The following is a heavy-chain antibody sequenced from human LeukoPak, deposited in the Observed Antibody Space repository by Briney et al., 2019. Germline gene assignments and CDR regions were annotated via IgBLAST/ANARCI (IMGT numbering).Heavy chain of an antibody. CDR1: GYTFTSYD. Sequence: ASVKVSCKASGYTFTSYDINWVRRAPGQGLEWVGIINPSGGIPTYAQKFQGRVTMTTDMSTSTVYMELSSLRSDDTAIFYCAREGGASSHYDYWGQGTLVTVSS. CDR2: INPSGGIP. J-gene: IGHJ4*02. CDR3: AREGGASSHYDY. D-gene: IGHD6-13*01. V-gene: IGHV1-46*01.